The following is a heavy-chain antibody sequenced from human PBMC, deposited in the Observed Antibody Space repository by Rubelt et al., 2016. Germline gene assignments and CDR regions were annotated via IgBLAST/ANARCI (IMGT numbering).Heavy chain of an antibody. V-gene: IGHV4-34*01. CDR2: INHSGSI. J-gene: IGHJ6*03. CDR1: GGSFSNNY. CDR3: ARLLTYDNPAYYMDV. D-gene: IGHD3-9*01. Sequence: QVQLQQWGAGLLKPSATLSLTCGVYGGSFSNNYWSWIRQPPGQGLEWIGEINHSGSINYNPSLKSRVTVSVDTSRRQFSLELSSVTAADTAVYYCARLLTYDNPAYYMDVWGKGTTVTVSS.